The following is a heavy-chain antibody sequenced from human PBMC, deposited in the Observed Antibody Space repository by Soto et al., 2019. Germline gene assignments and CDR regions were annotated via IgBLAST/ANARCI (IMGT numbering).Heavy chain of an antibody. CDR3: ARVSWGDNDAFDI. CDR1: GFTFSDHY. Sequence: GGSLRLSCAASGFTFSDHYMDWVRQAPGKGLEWVGRIRNKPNSYTTEYAASVKGRFTISRDDSKNSLYLQMNSLKTEDTAVYYGARVSWGDNDAFDIWGQGTMVTVSS. CDR2: IRNKPNSYTT. J-gene: IGHJ3*02. V-gene: IGHV3-72*01. D-gene: IGHD1-26*01.